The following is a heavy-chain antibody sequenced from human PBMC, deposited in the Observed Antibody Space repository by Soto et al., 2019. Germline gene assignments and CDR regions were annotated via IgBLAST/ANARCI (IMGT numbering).Heavy chain of an antibody. D-gene: IGHD2-2*01. CDR2: IYPGDSDT. CDR3: ARRGQYCSTSSCRFDP. CDR1: GYSFSDYW. Sequence: GESLKISCKASGYSFSDYWIGWVRQMPGKGLEWMGVIYPGDSDTRYSPSFQGQVTISADKSISTTYLQWSSLKASDTAMYYCARRGQYCSTSSCRFDPWGQGSLV. V-gene: IGHV5-51*01. J-gene: IGHJ5*02.